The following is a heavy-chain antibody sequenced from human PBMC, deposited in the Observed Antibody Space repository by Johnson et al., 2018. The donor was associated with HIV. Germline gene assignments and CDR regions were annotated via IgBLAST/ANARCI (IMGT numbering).Heavy chain of an antibody. D-gene: IGHD5-24*01. CDR3: ARGMARIAFDI. Sequence: EVQLVESGGGLVKPGGSLRLSCAASGFTFSNAWMNWVRQAPGKGLEWVGRIRSKTDGGTTEYAAPVKGRFTVSRDDSKNTLYLQMNSLRAEDTAVYYCARGMARIAFDIWGQGTMVTVSS. CDR1: GFTFSNAW. J-gene: IGHJ3*02. CDR2: IRSKTDGGTT. V-gene: IGHV3-15*01.